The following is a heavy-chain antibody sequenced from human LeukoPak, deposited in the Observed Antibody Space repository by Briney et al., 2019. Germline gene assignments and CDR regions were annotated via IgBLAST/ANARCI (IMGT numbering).Heavy chain of an antibody. V-gene: IGHV4-59*08. CDR1: GGSITSYH. Sequence: PSETLSLTCTVSGGSITSYHWTWIRQPPGKGLEWIGHIYYSGSTNYNPSLKSRITISVDTSKNHFSLTVSSVTAADTAVYYCARRGGNFVLDYWAQGTLVTVSS. J-gene: IGHJ4*02. CDR2: IYYSGST. D-gene: IGHD2/OR15-2a*01. CDR3: ARRGGNFVLDY.